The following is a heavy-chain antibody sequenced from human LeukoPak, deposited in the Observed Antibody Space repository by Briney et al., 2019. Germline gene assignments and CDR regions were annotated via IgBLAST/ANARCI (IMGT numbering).Heavy chain of an antibody. CDR3: ARYYDYVGGTRNAFDI. CDR1: GYSFTSYW. J-gene: IGHJ3*02. D-gene: IGHD3-16*01. CDR2: IYPGDSDT. V-gene: IGHV5-51*01. Sequence: GESLEISCKGSGYSFTSYWIGWVRQMPGKGLEWMGIIYPGDSDTGYRPSFQGQVTISADKSISTAYLQWSSLKASDTAMYYCARYYDYVGGTRNAFDIWGQGTMVTVSS.